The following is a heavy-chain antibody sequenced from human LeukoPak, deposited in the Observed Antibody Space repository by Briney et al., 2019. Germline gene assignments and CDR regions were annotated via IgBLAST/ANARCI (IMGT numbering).Heavy chain of an antibody. CDR1: GGSFSGYY. D-gene: IGHD3-3*01. V-gene: IGHV4-34*01. J-gene: IGHJ4*02. CDR3: ARGPRDFWSGYYFYFDY. CDR2: INHSGST. Sequence: SETLSLTCAVYGGSFSGYYWSWIRQPPGKGLEWSGEINHSGSTNYNPSLKSRVTISVDTSKNQFSLKLSSVTAADTAVYYCARGPRDFWSGYYFYFDYWGQGTLVTVSS.